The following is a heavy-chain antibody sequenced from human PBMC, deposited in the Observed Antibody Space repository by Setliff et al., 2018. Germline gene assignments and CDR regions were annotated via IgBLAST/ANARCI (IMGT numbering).Heavy chain of an antibody. J-gene: IGHJ6*03. CDR3: TTGQFCFNGVCYPSLYHYMDV. V-gene: IGHV3-15*05. Sequence: ETLSLTCAVSGGSISSPNWWNWVRQPPGKGLEWIGLIKTKGDGGTRDYAAPVEGRFTISRDDSKNTVYLQMNSLKIEDSGVYYCTTGQFCFNGVCYPSLYHYMDVWGKGTTVTVSS. D-gene: IGHD2-8*01. CDR2: IKTKGDGGTR. CDR1: GGSISSPNW.